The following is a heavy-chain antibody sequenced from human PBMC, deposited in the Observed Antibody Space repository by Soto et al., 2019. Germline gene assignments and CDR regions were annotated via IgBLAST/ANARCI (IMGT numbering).Heavy chain of an antibody. CDR3: ARVGLFQEAMDV. D-gene: IGHD3-10*02. V-gene: IGHV3-11*01. Sequence: GSLRLSCAASGFSFSDSYMSWIRQAPGKGLEWVSYTTRSGSAKYYADSVKGRFTISRDNGKNSLFLQMNSLRAEDTAVYYCARVGLFQEAMDVWGQGTTVTVSS. CDR1: GFSFSDSY. CDR2: TTRSGSAK. J-gene: IGHJ6*02.